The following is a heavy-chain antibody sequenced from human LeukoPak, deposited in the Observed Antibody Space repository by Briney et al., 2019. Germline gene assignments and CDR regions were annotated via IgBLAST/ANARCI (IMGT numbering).Heavy chain of an antibody. D-gene: IGHD1-14*01. CDR2: IYHSGST. CDR3: ARERQIAVITGSTFDL. V-gene: IGHV4-4*02. CDR1: GGSISSSNW. Sequence: SETLSLTCAVSGGSISSSNWWSWVRQPPGKGLEWIGEIYHSGSTNYNPSLKSRVTISVDKSKNQFSLNLTSVTSADTAVYYCARERQIAVITGSTFDLWGPGALVTVSS. J-gene: IGHJ4*03.